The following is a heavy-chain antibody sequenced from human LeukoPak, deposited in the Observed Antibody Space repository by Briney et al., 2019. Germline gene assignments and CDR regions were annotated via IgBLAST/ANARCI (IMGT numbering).Heavy chain of an antibody. D-gene: IGHD5-24*01. CDR2: ISPSGGST. J-gene: IGHJ5*01. CDR3: ARDNSVRDEAWWFNS. V-gene: IGHV1-46*01. Sequence: GASVKVSRKAFGYTFTSNYVHWVRQAPGQGPEWMGVISPSGGSTTYAQKFQGRVTLTRDMSTSTDYLELSSLRSEDTAVYYCARDNSVRDEAWWFNSWGQGTLVTVSS. CDR1: GYTFTSNY.